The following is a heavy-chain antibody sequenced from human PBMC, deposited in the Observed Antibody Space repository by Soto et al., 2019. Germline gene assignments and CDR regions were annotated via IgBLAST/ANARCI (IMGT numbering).Heavy chain of an antibody. D-gene: IGHD6-25*01. CDR3: AVLSIAAVVDF. CDR2: INQDGSEK. V-gene: IGHV3-7*01. Sequence: EEQLVESGGGLVQPGGSLRLSCAASGFIFSNFWIDWVRQAPGKGLEWVAKINQDGSEKYYVDSVKSRFTISRDNAKNSLYLQMNSLRAEDTAVYYCAVLSIAAVVDFWGQGTLITVSS. CDR1: GFIFSNFW. J-gene: IGHJ4*02.